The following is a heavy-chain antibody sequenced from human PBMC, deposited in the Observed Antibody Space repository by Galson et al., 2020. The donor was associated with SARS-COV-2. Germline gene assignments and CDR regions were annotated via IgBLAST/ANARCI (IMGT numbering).Heavy chain of an antibody. CDR3: ARESHYYDSSGKGGYYYYGMDV. Sequence: GESLKISCAASGLTFSSYWMHWVRQAPGKGLVWVSRINSDGSSTSYADSVKGRFTISRDNAKNTLYLQMNSLRAEDTAVYYCARESHYYDSSGKGGYYYYGMDVWGQGTTVTVSS. D-gene: IGHD3-22*01. J-gene: IGHJ6*02. CDR2: INSDGSST. CDR1: GLTFSSYW. V-gene: IGHV3-74*01.